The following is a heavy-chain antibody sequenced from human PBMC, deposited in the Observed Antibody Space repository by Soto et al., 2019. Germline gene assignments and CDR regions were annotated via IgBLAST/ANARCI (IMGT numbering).Heavy chain of an antibody. V-gene: IGHV1-18*01. J-gene: IGHJ6*02. D-gene: IGHD3-16*01. CDR3: ARMGDVPYYYYGLDV. CDR2: ISGYNANT. Sequence: QVQLVQSGAEVKKPGASVKVSCKASGYSFTRYGISWVRQAPGQGLEWMGWISGYNANTNYPENLQGRVTMTPDTSMSTAYMEVRNLISADTAVYYCARMGDVPYYYYGLDVWGQGTTVTVSS. CDR1: GYSFTRYG.